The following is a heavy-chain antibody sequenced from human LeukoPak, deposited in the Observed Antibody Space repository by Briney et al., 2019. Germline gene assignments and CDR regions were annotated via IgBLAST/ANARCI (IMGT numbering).Heavy chain of an antibody. D-gene: IGHD1-1*01. J-gene: IGHJ4*02. V-gene: IGHV5-51*01. CDR2: IYPPDSDT. Sequence: WMGIIYPPDSDTRYSPSFQGQVTISADKSISTAFLQWSSLKASDTATFYCARLASEGTFDYWGQGSLVTVPS. CDR3: ARLASEGTFDY.